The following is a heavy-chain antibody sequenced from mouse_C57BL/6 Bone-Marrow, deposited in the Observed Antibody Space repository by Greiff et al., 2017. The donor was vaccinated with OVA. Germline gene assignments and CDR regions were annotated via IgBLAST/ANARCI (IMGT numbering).Heavy chain of an antibody. V-gene: IGHV1-18*01. CDR2: INPNNGGT. CDR3: ARSGVTTGYYFDY. Sequence: VHVKQSGPELVKPGASVKIPCKASGYTFTDYNMDWVKQSHGKSLEWIGDINPNNGGTIYNQKFKGKATLTVDKSSSTAYMELRSLTSEDTAVYYCARSGVTTGYYFDYWGQGTTLTVSS. D-gene: IGHD2-2*01. CDR1: GYTFTDYN. J-gene: IGHJ2*01.